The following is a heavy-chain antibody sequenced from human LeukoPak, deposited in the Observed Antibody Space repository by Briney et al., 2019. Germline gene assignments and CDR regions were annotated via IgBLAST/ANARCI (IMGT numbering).Heavy chain of an antibody. CDR1: GVTFSSDA. J-gene: IGHJ5*02. CDR2: ISGSGGST. CDR3: ATPSTYYDSSGYYST. V-gene: IGHV3-23*01. D-gene: IGHD3-22*01. Sequence: GGSLRLSCAASGVTFSSDAMSWGREAPGKGREWVSAISGSGGSTYYADSVKGRFTISRDNAKNSLYLQMNSLRAEDTAVYYCATPSTYYDSSGYYSTWGQGTLVTVSS.